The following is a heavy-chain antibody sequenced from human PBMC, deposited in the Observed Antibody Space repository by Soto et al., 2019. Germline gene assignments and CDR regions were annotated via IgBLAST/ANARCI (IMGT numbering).Heavy chain of an antibody. J-gene: IGHJ5*02. V-gene: IGHV4-34*01. Sequence: PSETLSLTCAVYGGSFSGYYWSWIRQPPGKGLEWIGEINHSGSTNYNPSLKSRVTISVDTSKNQFSLKLSSVTAADTAVYYCARVPSPPHRVTMVRGYGGFDPWGQGTLVTVSS. D-gene: IGHD3-10*01. CDR3: ARVPSPPHRVTMVRGYGGFDP. CDR1: GGSFSGYY. CDR2: INHSGST.